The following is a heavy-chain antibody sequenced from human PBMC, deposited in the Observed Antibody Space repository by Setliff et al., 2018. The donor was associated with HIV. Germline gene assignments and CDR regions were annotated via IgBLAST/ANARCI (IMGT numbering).Heavy chain of an antibody. CDR2: INAADGNT. CDR1: GYTFNIYG. CDR3: ARMTSPYYYDSSGYHY. J-gene: IGHJ4*02. D-gene: IGHD3-22*01. V-gene: IGHV1-3*01. Sequence: ASVKVSCKTSGYTFNIYGMHWVRQAPGQRLEWMGWINAADGNTKYSQKLQGRVTITRDTSASTAYMELSSLRSEDTAVYYCARMTSPYYYDSSGYHYWGQGTLVTVSS.